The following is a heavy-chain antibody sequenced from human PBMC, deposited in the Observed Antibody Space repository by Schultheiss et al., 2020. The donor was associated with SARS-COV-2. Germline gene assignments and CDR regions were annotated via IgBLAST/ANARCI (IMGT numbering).Heavy chain of an antibody. V-gene: IGHV3-33*08. J-gene: IGHJ4*02. CDR3: ARDWGDEGLLDY. CDR1: GFTFSGYG. Sequence: GGSLRLSCAASGFTFSGYGMHWVRQAPGKGLEWVAVIWYDGSNKYYADSVKGRFTISRDNSKNTLYLQMNSLRAEDTAVYYCARDWGDEGLLDYWGQGTLVTVSS. D-gene: IGHD2-21*02. CDR2: IWYDGSNK.